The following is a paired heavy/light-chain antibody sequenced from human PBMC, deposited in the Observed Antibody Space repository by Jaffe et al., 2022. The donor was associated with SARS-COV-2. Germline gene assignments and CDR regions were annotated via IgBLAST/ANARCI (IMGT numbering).Heavy chain of an antibody. D-gene: IGHD5-12*01. CDR2: IYYSGST. CDR1: GGSIRSTSHY. CDR3: AREATITWYFDY. Sequence: QLQLQESGPGLVKPSETGSLTCTVSGGSIRSTSHYWGWIRQPPGKGLEWVGSIYYSGSTYYNPSLKSRVTISVDTSKNQISLKLSSVTAADTAVYYCAREATITWYFDYWGQGILVTVSS. J-gene: IGHJ4*02. V-gene: IGHV4-39*02.
Light chain of an antibody. CDR1: SSDVGSYNL. J-gene: IGLJ1*01. CDR3: CSYAGSSTLEV. V-gene: IGLV2-23*01. CDR2: EGS. Sequence: QSALTQPASVSGSPGQSITISCTGTSSDVGSYNLVSWYQQHPGKAPKLMIYEGSKRPSGVSNRFSASKSGNTASLTISGLQAEDEADYYCCSYAGSSTLEVFGTGTKVTVL.